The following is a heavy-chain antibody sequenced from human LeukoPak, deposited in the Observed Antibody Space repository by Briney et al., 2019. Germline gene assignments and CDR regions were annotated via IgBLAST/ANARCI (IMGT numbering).Heavy chain of an antibody. J-gene: IGHJ6*02. CDR3: ARVQGYGMDV. CDR2: IYYSGST. V-gene: IGHV4-59*01. CDR1: GFTFTTYW. Sequence: GSLRLSCAASGFTFTTYWMSWVRQAPGKGLEWIGYIYYSGSTNYNPSLKSRVTISVDTSKNQFSLKLSSVTAADTAVYYCARVQGYGMDVWGQGTTVTVSS.